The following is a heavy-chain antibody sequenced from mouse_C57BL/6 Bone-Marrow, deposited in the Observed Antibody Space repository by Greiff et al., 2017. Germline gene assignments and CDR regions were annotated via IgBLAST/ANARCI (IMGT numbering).Heavy chain of an antibody. J-gene: IGHJ4*01. Sequence: DVMLVESGGGLVQPGGSLSLSCAASGFTFTDYYMSWVRQPPGKALEWLGFIRNNANGYTTEYSASVKGRFTISRDNSSSILYLQMNALRAEDSATYYCASHYDYEDAMDYWGQGTSVTVSS. D-gene: IGHD2-4*01. CDR1: GFTFTDYY. CDR2: IRNNANGYTT. V-gene: IGHV7-3*01. CDR3: ASHYDYEDAMDY.